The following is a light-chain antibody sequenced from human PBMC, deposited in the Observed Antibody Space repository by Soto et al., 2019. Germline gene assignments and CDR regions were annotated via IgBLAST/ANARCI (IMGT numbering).Light chain of an antibody. V-gene: IGKV3-11*01. CDR3: QQRSNWPFT. Sequence: EIVLTQSPATLSLSPGERATLSCRASQSVSSYLAWYQQKPGQAPRLLIYDASNRATGIPARLSGSGSGTEFTLTISSLEPEDFAVYYCQQRSNWPFTFGQGARLEIK. CDR1: QSVSSY. CDR2: DAS. J-gene: IGKJ5*01.